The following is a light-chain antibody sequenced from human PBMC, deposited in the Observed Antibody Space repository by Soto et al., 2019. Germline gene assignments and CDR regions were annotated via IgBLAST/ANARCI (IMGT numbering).Light chain of an antibody. Sequence: DIQMTQSPSTLPASVGDRVTITCRASQTIDDWLAWYQQKPGKVPKLLIYKVSSLESGVPSRFSGSVSGTEFTLTISSLQPDDFATYYCQQYNFYWTFGQGTKVEIK. J-gene: IGKJ1*01. CDR2: KVS. V-gene: IGKV1-5*03. CDR1: QTIDDW. CDR3: QQYNFYWT.